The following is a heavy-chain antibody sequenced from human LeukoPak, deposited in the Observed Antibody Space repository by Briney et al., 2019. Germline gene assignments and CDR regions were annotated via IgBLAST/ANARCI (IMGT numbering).Heavy chain of an antibody. V-gene: IGHV3-21*01. CDR2: ISSSSSYI. J-gene: IGHJ4*02. CDR1: GFTFSSYS. CDR3: ASDSGSLRGEFDY. D-gene: IGHD1-26*01. Sequence: TGGSLRLSCAASGFTFSSYSMNWVRQAPGKGLEWVSSISSSSSYIYYADSVKGRFTISRDNAKNSLYLQMNSLRAEDTAVYYCASDSGSLRGEFDYWGQGTLVTVSS.